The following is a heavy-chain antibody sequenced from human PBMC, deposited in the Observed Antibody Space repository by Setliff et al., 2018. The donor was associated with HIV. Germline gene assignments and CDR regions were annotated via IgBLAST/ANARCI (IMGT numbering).Heavy chain of an antibody. CDR3: AKSGVIGPIDY. CDR1: GFTFSSYA. V-gene: IGHV3-23*01. J-gene: IGHJ4*02. D-gene: IGHD3-16*02. Sequence: GGSLRLSCASSGFTFSSYAMTWVRQAPGKGLECVAVISGSGGDTYYADSVKGRFVISREKSKSTLYLQMNSLRAEDTAVYYCAKSGVIGPIDYWGQGTLVTVSS. CDR2: ISGSGGDT.